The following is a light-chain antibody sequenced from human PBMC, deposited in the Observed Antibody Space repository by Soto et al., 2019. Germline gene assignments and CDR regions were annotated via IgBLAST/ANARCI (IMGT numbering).Light chain of an antibody. CDR3: QQRTNWPLT. CDR2: DAS. Sequence: EIVLTQSPATLSLSPGERATLFCRASQTISNYLAWYQQKPGQAPRLLIHDASNRAAGIPARFSGSGSGTDFILTISSREPEDLAVYYCQQRTNWPLTFGGGTKVEIK. V-gene: IGKV3-11*01. J-gene: IGKJ4*01. CDR1: QTISNY.